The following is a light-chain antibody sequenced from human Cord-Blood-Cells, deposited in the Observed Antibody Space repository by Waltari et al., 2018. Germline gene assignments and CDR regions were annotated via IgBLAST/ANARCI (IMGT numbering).Light chain of an antibody. V-gene: IGLV4-60*03. CDR3: ETWDSNTRV. CDR2: VEGSGSY. J-gene: IGLJ3*02. Sequence: QPVLPQSSSASASLGSSVKLTCTLSSGHSSYIIAWHQPQPGKAPRYLMKVEGSGSYNKGSGVPDRFSGSSSGADRYLTISNLQSEDEADYYCETWDSNTRVFGGGTKLTVL. CDR1: SGHSSYI.